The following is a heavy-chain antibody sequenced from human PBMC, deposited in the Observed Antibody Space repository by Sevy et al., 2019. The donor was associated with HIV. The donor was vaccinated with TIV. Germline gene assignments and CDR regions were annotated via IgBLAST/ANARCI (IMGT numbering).Heavy chain of an antibody. J-gene: IGHJ4*02. CDR2: INEDGSVK. Sequence: GGSLRLSCEASGFTFRTYWMNWVRQAPGKGLEWVANINEDGSVKYYVDSVKGRFTISRDNAKNSVYLQMNSLRAEDAALYYCVRAIQKSESYSGQGTIVTVSS. CDR3: VRAIQKSESY. CDR1: GFTFRTYW. V-gene: IGHV3-7*04.